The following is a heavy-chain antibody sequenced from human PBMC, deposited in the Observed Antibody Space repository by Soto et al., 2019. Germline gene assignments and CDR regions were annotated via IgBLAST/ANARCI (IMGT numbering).Heavy chain of an antibody. Sequence: EVQLLESGGGLVQPGGSLRLSCAASGFTFSSYAMSWVRQAPGKGLEWVSAISGSGGSTYYADSVKGRFTISRDNSKNTLYLQVNSLRAEDTAVYYCAKALGVGQWLAPFDYWVQGTLVTVSS. CDR3: AKALGVGQWLAPFDY. CDR2: ISGSGGST. V-gene: IGHV3-23*01. J-gene: IGHJ4*02. CDR1: GFTFSSYA. D-gene: IGHD6-19*01.